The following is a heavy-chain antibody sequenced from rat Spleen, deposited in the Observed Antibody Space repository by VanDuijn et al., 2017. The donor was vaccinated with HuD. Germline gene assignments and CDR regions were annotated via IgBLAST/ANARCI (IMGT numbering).Heavy chain of an antibody. CDR2: ISYDGSST. CDR3: ASLMYTPDYLGVMDV. J-gene: IGHJ4*01. Sequence: EVQLVESGGGLVQPGRSLKLSCAASGFTFSDYYMAWVRQAPKKGLEWVARISYDGSSTYYRDSVKGRFTISRDNAKSTLYLQMDSLRSEDTATYYCASLMYTPDYLGVMDVWGQGASVTVSS. D-gene: IGHD1-6*01. V-gene: IGHV5-7*01. CDR1: GFTFSDYY.